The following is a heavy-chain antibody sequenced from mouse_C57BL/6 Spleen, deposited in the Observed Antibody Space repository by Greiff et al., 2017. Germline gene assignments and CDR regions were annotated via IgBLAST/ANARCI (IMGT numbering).Heavy chain of an antibody. J-gene: IGHJ4*01. Sequence: QVQLQQSGTELVKPGASVKLSCKASGYTFTSYWMHWVKQRPGQGLEWIGYINPSNGGTNYNEKFKGKATLTVDKSSSTAYMQLSSLTSEDSAVYYCALFYCNGPQLREGAMDYWGQGTSVTVSS. CDR3: ALFYCNGPQLREGAMDY. V-gene: IGHV1-53*01. CDR2: INPSNGGT. D-gene: IGHD1-1*01. CDR1: GYTFTSYW.